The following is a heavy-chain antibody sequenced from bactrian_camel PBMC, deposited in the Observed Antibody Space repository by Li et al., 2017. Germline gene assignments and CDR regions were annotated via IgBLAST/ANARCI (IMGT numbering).Heavy chain of an antibody. CDR3: ASNWAGMWTDCN. V-gene: IGHV3S55*01. Sequence: HVQLVESGGGSVQAGGSLTLSCTISGSTFVDSDLGWYRQAPGKECELVSTISVDGNAYYADSVKGRFTISHVNAKGTANLQMNNLKPEDTAVYYCASNWAGMWTDCNWGQGTQVTVS. CDR2: ISVDGNA. CDR1: GSTFVDSD. J-gene: IGHJ4*01. D-gene: IGHD6*01.